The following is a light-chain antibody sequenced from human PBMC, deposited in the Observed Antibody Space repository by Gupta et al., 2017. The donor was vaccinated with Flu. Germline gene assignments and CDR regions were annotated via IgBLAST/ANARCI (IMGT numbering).Light chain of an antibody. Sequence: QSALTQPASVSGSPGQSITISCTGTSSDVGNYNLVSWFQQQSGTAPKLMIYEGSVRPSGVSNRFSGSKSGNTASLTISGLQADDEADYYCCSYAGGSWVFGGGIKLTVL. J-gene: IGLJ3*02. CDR1: SSDVGNYNL. CDR2: EGS. CDR3: CSYAGGSWV. V-gene: IGLV2-23*01.